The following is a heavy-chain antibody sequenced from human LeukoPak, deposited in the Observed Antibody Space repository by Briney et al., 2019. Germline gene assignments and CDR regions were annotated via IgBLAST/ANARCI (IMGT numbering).Heavy chain of an antibody. Sequence: ASVKVSCKASGYTFNIYGISWVRQAPGQGLEWMGRINPNSGGTNYAQKFQGRVTMTRDTSISTAYMELSRLRSDDTAVYYCARASSSWYLGLNWFDPWGQGTLVTVSS. CDR1: GYTFNIYG. D-gene: IGHD6-13*01. CDR3: ARASSSWYLGLNWFDP. J-gene: IGHJ5*02. V-gene: IGHV1-2*06. CDR2: INPNSGGT.